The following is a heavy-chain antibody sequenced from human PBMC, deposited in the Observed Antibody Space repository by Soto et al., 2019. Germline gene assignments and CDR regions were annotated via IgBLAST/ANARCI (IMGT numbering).Heavy chain of an antibody. V-gene: IGHV1-3*01. CDR1: GYTLSTYA. J-gene: IGHJ6*02. CDR3: ARADCSSNSCYFYYGMDV. D-gene: IGHD2-2*01. Sequence: ASVKVSCKASGYTLSTYAMHWVRQAPGQRLEWMGWINGGNGNTKYSQRFQGRVTMTRDTSASTDYMGLSSLASEDTAVYYCARADCSSNSCYFYYGMDVWGQGTTVTVSS. CDR2: INGGNGNT.